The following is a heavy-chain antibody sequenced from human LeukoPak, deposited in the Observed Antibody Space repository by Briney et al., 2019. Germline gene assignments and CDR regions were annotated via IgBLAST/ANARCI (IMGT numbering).Heavy chain of an antibody. CDR2: ISSSSSYT. Sequence: PGGSLRLSCAASGFTFSDYYMSWIRQAPGKGLEWVSYISSSSSYTNYADSVKGRFTISRDNAKNSLYLQMNGLRAEDTAVYYCARVGSSGPIDYWGQGTLVTVSS. CDR1: GFTFSDYY. CDR3: ARVGSSGPIDY. V-gene: IGHV3-11*05. J-gene: IGHJ4*02. D-gene: IGHD6-19*01.